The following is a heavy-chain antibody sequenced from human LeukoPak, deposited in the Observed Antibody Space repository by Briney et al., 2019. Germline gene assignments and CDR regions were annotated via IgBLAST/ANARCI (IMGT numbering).Heavy chain of an antibody. CDR3: ARVRYYYSSTSCYAPSYYYYGMDV. D-gene: IGHD2-2*01. CDR2: INHSGST. Sequence: SETLSLTCAVYGGSFSGYYWSWIRQPPGKGLEWIGEINHSGSTNYNPSLKSRVTISVDTSKNQFSLKLSSVTAADTAVYYCARVRYYYSSTSCYAPSYYYYGMDVWGQGTTVTVSS. J-gene: IGHJ6*02. CDR1: GGSFSGYY. V-gene: IGHV4-34*01.